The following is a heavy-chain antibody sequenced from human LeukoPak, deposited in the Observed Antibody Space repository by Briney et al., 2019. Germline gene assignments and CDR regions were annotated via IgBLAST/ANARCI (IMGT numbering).Heavy chain of an antibody. CDR2: IKQDGSEK. V-gene: IGHV3-7*01. D-gene: IGHD2-8*01. CDR3: ARIGRGVSSVFDY. Sequence: GGSLRLSCAASGFTFSSYLMSWVRQAPGKGLEWVANIKQDGSEKYYVDSVKGRFTISRDNAKNSLYLQMNSLRAEDTAVYYCARIGRGVSSVFDYWGQGTLVTVSS. J-gene: IGHJ4*02. CDR1: GFTFSSYL.